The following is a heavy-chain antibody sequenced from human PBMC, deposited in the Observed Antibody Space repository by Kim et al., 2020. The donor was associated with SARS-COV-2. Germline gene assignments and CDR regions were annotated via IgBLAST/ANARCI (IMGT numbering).Heavy chain of an antibody. CDR1: GGSIGSHY. CDR2: LYSNGDA. V-gene: IGHV4-59*08. D-gene: IGHD2-15*01. J-gene: IGHJ4*02. CDR3: ARLGPISNKHWLLRGAFDY. Sequence: SETLSLICTVSGGSIGSHYWSWIRQPPGKGLEWIAYLYSNGDANYNPSLKSRVTISRDTSKNQFSLNLNSVTAADTAVYYCARLGPISNKHWLLRGAFDYWGQGTLVAVSS.